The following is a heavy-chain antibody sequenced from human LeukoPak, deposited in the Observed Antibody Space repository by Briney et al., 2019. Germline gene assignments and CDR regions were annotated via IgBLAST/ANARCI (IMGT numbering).Heavy chain of an antibody. CDR3: ARAVRADVYFDY. D-gene: IGHD1-26*01. J-gene: IGHJ4*02. V-gene: IGHV1-3*03. Sequence: ASVKVSCKASGYTFTSYAMHWVRQAPGQRLEWMGWINAGNGNTKYSQEFQGRVTITRDTSASTAYMELSSLRSEDMAVYYCARAVRADVYFDYWGQGTLVTVSS. CDR1: GYTFTSYA. CDR2: INAGNGNT.